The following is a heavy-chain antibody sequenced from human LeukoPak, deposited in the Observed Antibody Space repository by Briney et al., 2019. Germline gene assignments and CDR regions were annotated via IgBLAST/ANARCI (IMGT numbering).Heavy chain of an antibody. CDR1: GSTFDDYA. CDR3: AKTGPSSGSYSLDY. J-gene: IGHJ4*02. V-gene: IGHV3-9*01. Sequence: PGRSLRLSCAASGSTFDDYAMHWVRQAPGKGLEWVSGISWNSGDIVYADSVKGRFTISRDTARNSVYLQMNSLTTEDTALYYCAKTGPSSGSYSLDYWGQGTLVTVSS. D-gene: IGHD1-26*01. CDR2: ISWNSGDI.